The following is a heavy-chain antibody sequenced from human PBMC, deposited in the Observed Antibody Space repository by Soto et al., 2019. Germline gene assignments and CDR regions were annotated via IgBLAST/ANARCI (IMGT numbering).Heavy chain of an antibody. J-gene: IGHJ4*02. V-gene: IGHV3-23*01. CDR3: AAIRF. CDR1: GFTFSSYA. Sequence: EVQLLESGGGLVQPGGSLRLSCVVSGFTFSSYAMSWVRQAPGKGLEWVSLISGTGSTTYYADSVKGRFTISRDNSKNTLYLQMSSLRGDDTAVYYCAAIRFWGQGTLVTVSS. CDR2: ISGTGSTT.